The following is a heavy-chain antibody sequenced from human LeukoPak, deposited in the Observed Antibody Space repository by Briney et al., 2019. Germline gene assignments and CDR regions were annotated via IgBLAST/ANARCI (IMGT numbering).Heavy chain of an antibody. CDR2: IYNIQYT. Sequence: SETLSLTCTVANGSMNSYYWTWVRQSPGKGLEWIGRIYNIQYTEYDPSLKSRVSISVDTSKSQFSLNLNPVTAADTAVYYCARRVSLYAAFDIWGLGTLVTVSS. D-gene: IGHD3-16*02. CDR3: ARRVSLYAAFDI. J-gene: IGHJ3*02. V-gene: IGHV4-4*09. CDR1: NGSMNSYY.